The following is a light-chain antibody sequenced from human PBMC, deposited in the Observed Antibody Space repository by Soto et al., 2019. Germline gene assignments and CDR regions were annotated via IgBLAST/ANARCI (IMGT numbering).Light chain of an antibody. J-gene: IGLJ2*01. Sequence: QPASVSGSPGQSITISCTGTSSDIGAYNFVSWYQQHPGKTPKLMLYDVNIRPSGVSNRFSGSKSGNTASLTISGLQAEDEADYYCTSWTTSTTMIFGGGTKLTVL. CDR1: SSDIGAYNF. CDR3: TSWTTSTTMI. CDR2: DVN. V-gene: IGLV2-14*03.